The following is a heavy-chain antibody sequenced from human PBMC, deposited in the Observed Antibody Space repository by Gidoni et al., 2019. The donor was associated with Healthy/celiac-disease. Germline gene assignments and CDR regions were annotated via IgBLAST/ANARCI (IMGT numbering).Heavy chain of an antibody. J-gene: IGHJ4*02. Sequence: EVQLVESGGGLIQPGGSLRLSCAASGFTVSSNYMSWVRQAPGKGLEWVSVIYSGGSTYYADSVKGRFTISRDNSKNTLYLQMNSLRAEDTAVYYCAREVRYGDYLFDYWGQGTLVTVSS. CDR3: AREVRYGDYLFDY. V-gene: IGHV3-53*01. D-gene: IGHD4-17*01. CDR1: GFTVSSNY. CDR2: IYSGGST.